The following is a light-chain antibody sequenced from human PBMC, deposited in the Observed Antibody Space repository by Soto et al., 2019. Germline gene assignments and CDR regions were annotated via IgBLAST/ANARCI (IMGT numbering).Light chain of an antibody. Sequence: QSVLTQPRSVSGSPGQSVTISCTGTSSDVGGYDYVFWYQQHPGKAPKLIIYDVSERPSGVPDRFSGSKSGNTASLAISGLQAEDEADYYCCSYAGSYSLYVFGTGTKVTVL. CDR3: CSYAGSYSLYV. CDR1: SSDVGGYDY. CDR2: DVS. V-gene: IGLV2-11*01. J-gene: IGLJ1*01.